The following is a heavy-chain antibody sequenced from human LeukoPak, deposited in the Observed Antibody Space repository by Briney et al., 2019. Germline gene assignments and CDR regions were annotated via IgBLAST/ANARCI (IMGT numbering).Heavy chain of an antibody. J-gene: IGHJ6*03. CDR2: INPNSGGT. V-gene: IGHV1-2*02. Sequence: GASVKVSCKASGYTFTGYYMHWVRQAPGQGLEWMGWINPNSGGTNYAQKFQGRVTMTRDTSISTAYMELSRLRSDDTAVYYCARDYDWNSDTGGYYYYYYMDVWGKGTTVTVSS. CDR1: GYTFTGYY. D-gene: IGHD1-1*01. CDR3: ARDYDWNSDTGGYYYYYYMDV.